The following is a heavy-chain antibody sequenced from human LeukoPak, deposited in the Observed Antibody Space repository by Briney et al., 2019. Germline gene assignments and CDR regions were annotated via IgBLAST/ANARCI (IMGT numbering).Heavy chain of an antibody. J-gene: IGHJ4*02. CDR1: GYTFTSYY. CDR2: NNPSGGST. CDR3: AGGIAAAGAVDY. Sequence: ASVKVSCKASGYTFTSYYMHWVRQAPGQGLEWMGINNPSGGSTSYAQKFQGRVTMTRDTSTSTVYMELSSLRSEDTAVYYCAGGIAAAGAVDYWGQGTLVTVSS. V-gene: IGHV1-46*01. D-gene: IGHD6-13*01.